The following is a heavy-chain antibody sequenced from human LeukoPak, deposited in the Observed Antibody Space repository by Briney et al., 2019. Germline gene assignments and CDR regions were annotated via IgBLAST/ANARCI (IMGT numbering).Heavy chain of an antibody. CDR3: ARRDSSSWLNWFDP. J-gene: IGHJ5*02. CDR2: IYYSGST. Sequence: KSSETLSLTCTVSGGSISSSSYYWGWIRQPPGKGLEWIGSIYYSGSTYYNPSLKSRVTISVDTSKNQFSLKLSSVTAADTAVYYCARRDSSSWLNWFDPWGQGTLVTVSS. D-gene: IGHD6-13*01. CDR1: GGSISSSSYY. V-gene: IGHV4-39*07.